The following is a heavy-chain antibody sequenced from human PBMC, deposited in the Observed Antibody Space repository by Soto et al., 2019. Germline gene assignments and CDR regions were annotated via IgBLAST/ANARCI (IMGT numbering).Heavy chain of an antibody. J-gene: IGHJ6*02. Sequence: QVQLVESGGGVVQPGRSLRLSCAASGFTFSSYGMHWVRQAPGKGLEWVAVISYDGSNKYYADSVKGRFTISRDNSKNTVYLQINSPKAEDTAVFYGAEDRDGSEYYYGMDGWGQGTTVTVSS. CDR1: GFTFSSYG. V-gene: IGHV3-30*18. CDR2: ISYDGSNK. CDR3: AEDRDGSEYYYGMDG. D-gene: IGHD3-10*01.